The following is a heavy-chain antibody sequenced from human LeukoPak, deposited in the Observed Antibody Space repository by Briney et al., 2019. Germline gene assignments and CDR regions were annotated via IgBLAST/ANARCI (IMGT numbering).Heavy chain of an antibody. V-gene: IGHV4-34*01. CDR3: ARDTTTRTYYDFWSGYYTYGMDV. CDR1: GGSFSGYY. J-gene: IGHJ6*02. Sequence: PSETLSLTCAVYGGSFSGYYWSWIRQPPGKGLEWIGEINHSGSTNYNPSLKSRVTMSVDTSKNQFSLKLSSVTAADTAVYYCARDTTTRTYYDFWSGYYTYGMDVWGQGTTVTVSS. CDR2: INHSGST. D-gene: IGHD3-3*01.